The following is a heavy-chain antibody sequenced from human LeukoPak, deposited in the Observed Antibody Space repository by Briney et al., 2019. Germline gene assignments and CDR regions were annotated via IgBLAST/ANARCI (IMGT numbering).Heavy chain of an antibody. J-gene: IGHJ4*02. CDR1: GYSFTSYW. Sequence: GESLKISCKVSGYSFTSYWIGWVRQMPGTGLEWMGIINPRDSDTKYSPSFQGQVTISVDKSISTAYLQWSSLKASDTAMYYCARQSVDGRYTFDYWGQGTLVTVSS. D-gene: IGHD3-16*02. CDR3: ARQSVDGRYTFDY. V-gene: IGHV5-51*01. CDR2: INPRDSDT.